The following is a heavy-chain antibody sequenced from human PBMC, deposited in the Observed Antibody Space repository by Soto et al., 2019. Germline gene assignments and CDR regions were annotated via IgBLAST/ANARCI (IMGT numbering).Heavy chain of an antibody. J-gene: IGHJ4*02. Sequence: QVQLQESGPGLVKPSETLSLTCSVSGGSVNSGNYYWSWIRQPPGKGLEWIGYIYYSGSTNYNPSLKSRVTLSLDTSKNQFALSLNSVTAADTAVYYCARVGVTMIRGADYWGQGTLVTVSS. CDR2: IYYSGST. D-gene: IGHD3-10*01. V-gene: IGHV4-61*01. CDR3: ARVGVTMIRGADY. CDR1: GGSVNSGNYY.